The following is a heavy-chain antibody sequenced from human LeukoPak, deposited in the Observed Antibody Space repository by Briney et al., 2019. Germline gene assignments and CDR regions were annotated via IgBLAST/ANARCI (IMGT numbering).Heavy chain of an antibody. CDR3: ASKGYSYGQGYYYYYMDV. CDR1: GYSISSGYY. V-gene: IGHV4-38-2*02. Sequence: PSETLSLTCTVSGYSISSGYYWSWIRQPPGKGLEWIGEINHSGSTNYNPSLKSRVTISVDTSKNQFSLKLSSVTAADTAVYYCASKGYSYGQGYYYYYMDVWGKGTTVTVSS. D-gene: IGHD5-18*01. J-gene: IGHJ6*03. CDR2: INHSGST.